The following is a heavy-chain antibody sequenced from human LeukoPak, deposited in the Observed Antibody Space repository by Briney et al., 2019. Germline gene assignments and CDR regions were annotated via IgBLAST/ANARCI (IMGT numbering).Heavy chain of an antibody. J-gene: IGHJ6*02. Sequence: GGSLRLSCAASGFTVSSNYMSWVRQAPGKGLEWVSVIYSGGSTYYADSVKGRFTISRDNSKNTLYLQMNSLRAEDTAVYYCAKDPVSGSGSYYFYYYYGMDVWGQGTTVTVSS. CDR2: IYSGGST. D-gene: IGHD3-10*01. CDR1: GFTVSSNY. CDR3: AKDPVSGSGSYYFYYYYGMDV. V-gene: IGHV3-53*05.